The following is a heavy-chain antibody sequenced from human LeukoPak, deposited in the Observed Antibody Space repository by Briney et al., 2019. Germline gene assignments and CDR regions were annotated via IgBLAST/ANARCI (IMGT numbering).Heavy chain of an antibody. CDR2: ISYDGSNK. J-gene: IGHJ5*02. Sequence: NPGGSLRLSCAASGFTFSSYAMHWVRQAPGKGLEWVAVISYDGSNKYYADSVKGRFTISRDNSKNTLYLQMNSLRAEDTAVYYCARDRPGWFDPWGQGTLVTVSS. V-gene: IGHV3-30-3*01. CDR1: GFTFSSYA. CDR3: ARDRPGWFDP.